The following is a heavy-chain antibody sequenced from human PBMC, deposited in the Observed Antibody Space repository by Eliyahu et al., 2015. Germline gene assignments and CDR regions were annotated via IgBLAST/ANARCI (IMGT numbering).Heavy chain of an antibody. V-gene: IGHV1-46*01. Sequence: QVQLVQSGAEXRKPGASVKVSCTTSXYSFTTYYIHWXRQTPGQGLEWMGNVLPPGESSHYAQGFHDRLTMTTDTSTSTVYMELSSLSSDDTAIYYCARTLSDSGHDYWGQGTLVTVSS. D-gene: IGHD2-15*01. CDR2: VLPPGESS. CDR1: XYSFTTYY. CDR3: ARTLSDSGHDY. J-gene: IGHJ4*02.